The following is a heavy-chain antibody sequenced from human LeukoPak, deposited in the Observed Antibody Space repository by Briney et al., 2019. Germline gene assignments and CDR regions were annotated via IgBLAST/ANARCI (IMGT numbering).Heavy chain of an antibody. Sequence: PSETLSLTCAVYGGSFSGYYWSWIRQPPGKGLEWIGEINHGGSTNYNPSLKSRVTISVDTSKNQFSLKLSSVTAADTAVYYCAYGSGSYYRDYWGQGTLVTVSS. CDR2: INHGGST. CDR3: AYGSGSYYRDY. CDR1: GGSFSGYY. V-gene: IGHV4-34*01. D-gene: IGHD3-10*01. J-gene: IGHJ4*02.